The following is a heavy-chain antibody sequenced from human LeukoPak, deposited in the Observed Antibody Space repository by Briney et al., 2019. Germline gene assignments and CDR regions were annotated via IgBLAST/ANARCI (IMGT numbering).Heavy chain of an antibody. D-gene: IGHD3-22*01. V-gene: IGHV3-7*04. CDR2: IKQDGSEK. CDR1: GFTFSSYW. J-gene: IGHJ4*02. CDR3: ARYYYDSSGYYGPLNL. Sequence: GGSLRLSCAASGFTFSSYWMNWVRQAPGKGLEWVANIKQDGSEKYYVDSVKGRFTISGDNAKNSLYLQMNSLRAEDTAVYYCARYYYDSSGYYGPLNLWGQGTLVTVSS.